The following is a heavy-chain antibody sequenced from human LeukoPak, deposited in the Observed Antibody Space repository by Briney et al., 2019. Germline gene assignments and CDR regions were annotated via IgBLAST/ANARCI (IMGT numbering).Heavy chain of an antibody. J-gene: IGHJ4*02. CDR2: INHSGST. V-gene: IGHV4-34*01. CDR1: GGSFSGYY. CDR3: ARGCIGGATTFDY. D-gene: IGHD1-26*01. Sequence: PSETLSLTCAVYGGSFSGYYWSWIRQPPGKGLEWIGEINHSGSTNYNPSLKSRVTISVDTSKNQFSLKLSSVTAADTAVYYCARGCIGGATTFDYWGQGTLVTVSS.